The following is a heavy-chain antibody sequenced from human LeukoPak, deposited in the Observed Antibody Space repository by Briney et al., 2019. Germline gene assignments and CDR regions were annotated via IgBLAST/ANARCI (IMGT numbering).Heavy chain of an antibody. J-gene: IGHJ4*02. CDR1: GFTFSSYA. CDR2: ISGSGGST. D-gene: IGHD6-13*01. V-gene: IGHV3-23*01. Sequence: GGSLRLSCAASGFTFSSYAMSWVRQAPGKELEWVSAISGSGGSTYYADSVKGRFTISRDNSKNTLYLQMNSLRAEDTAVYYCAKQMSIAAAGQEFDYWGQGTLDTVSS. CDR3: AKQMSIAAAGQEFDY.